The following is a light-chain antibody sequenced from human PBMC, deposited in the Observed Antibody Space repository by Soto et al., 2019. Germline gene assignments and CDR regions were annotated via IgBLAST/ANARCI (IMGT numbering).Light chain of an antibody. CDR2: GAS. V-gene: IGKV3-15*01. CDR1: QSVSSN. CDR3: QKSNNWTLALT. Sequence: IVMTQSPATLSVSPGERATLSCRASQSVSSNLAWYQQKPGQAPRLLIYGASTRATGIPARFSGSGSGTESTLTISSLRSEDFAVYYCQKSNNWTLALTFGGRTQVEIX. J-gene: IGKJ4*01.